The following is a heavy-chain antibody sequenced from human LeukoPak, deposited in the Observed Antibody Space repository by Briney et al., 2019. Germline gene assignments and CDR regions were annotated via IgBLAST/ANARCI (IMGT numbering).Heavy chain of an antibody. Sequence: TGGSLRLSCAASGSTFSSYAMSWVRQAPGKGLEWVSSIGGGGVDTYYADSVNGRFAISRDNSKNTLYLQMNSLRVEDPAVYYCAKDPPTTGTTFDNWGRGTLVTVSS. CDR2: IGGGGVDT. D-gene: IGHD1-1*01. CDR3: AKDPPTTGTTFDN. CDR1: GSTFSSYA. V-gene: IGHV3-23*01. J-gene: IGHJ4*02.